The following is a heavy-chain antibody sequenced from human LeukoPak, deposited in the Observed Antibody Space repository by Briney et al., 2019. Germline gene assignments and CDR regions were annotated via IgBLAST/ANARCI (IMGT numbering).Heavy chain of an antibody. V-gene: IGHV3-23*01. D-gene: IGHD5-24*01. CDR1: GFTFSSSA. Sequence: GGSLRLSCAASGFTFSSSAMSWVRQAPGKGLEWVSNISGSGSGGSTYYADTVKGRFTISRDNSKNTLYLQMNSLRAEDTAVYYCAKSGYNRFDYWGQGTLVTVSS. J-gene: IGHJ4*02. CDR3: AKSGYNRFDY. CDR2: ISGSGSGGST.